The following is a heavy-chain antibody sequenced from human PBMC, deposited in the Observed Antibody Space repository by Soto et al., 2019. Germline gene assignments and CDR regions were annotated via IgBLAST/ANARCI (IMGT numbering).Heavy chain of an antibody. CDR2: IIPLLETA. CDR1: GDSFTTST. D-gene: IGHD1-1*01. CDR3: AKAVGTGAFDY. J-gene: IGHJ4*02. V-gene: IGHV1-69*13. Sequence: SVKVSCKASGDSFTTSTFNWVRQTPGQGLEWMGTIIPLLETADYAQKFQGSVTITADESTSTVYMELSSLRSEDAALYYRAKAVGTGAFDYWGQGTLVTVSS.